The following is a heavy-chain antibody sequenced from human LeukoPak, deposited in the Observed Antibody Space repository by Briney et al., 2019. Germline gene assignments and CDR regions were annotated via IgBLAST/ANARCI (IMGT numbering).Heavy chain of an antibody. V-gene: IGHV1-24*01. J-gene: IGHJ4*02. CDR1: GFTLTQIS. CDR2: FEPEDGKT. Sequence: ASVKVSCKVSGFTLTQISIHWVRQAPGKGLEWMGGFEPEDGKTFYAQKFQGRVTMTTDTSTSTAYLEVRSLRSDDTAVFYCARRWTTMTDDYFDYWGQGTLVIVSS. CDR3: ARRWTTMTDDYFDY. D-gene: IGHD4-17*01.